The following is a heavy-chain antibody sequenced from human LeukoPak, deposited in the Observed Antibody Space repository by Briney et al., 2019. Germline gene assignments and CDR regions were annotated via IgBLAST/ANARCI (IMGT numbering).Heavy chain of an antibody. D-gene: IGHD3-9*01. CDR3: ARDNDDILTGYGLDY. Sequence: GGSLRLSCAASGFTFSSYSMNWVRQAPGKGLEWVSSISSTGSYIFYADSVKGRFTISRDNAKNSLYLQMHSLRAEDTAVYYCARDNDDILTGYGLDYWGQGTLVTVSS. CDR2: ISSTGSYI. CDR1: GFTFSSYS. V-gene: IGHV3-21*01. J-gene: IGHJ4*02.